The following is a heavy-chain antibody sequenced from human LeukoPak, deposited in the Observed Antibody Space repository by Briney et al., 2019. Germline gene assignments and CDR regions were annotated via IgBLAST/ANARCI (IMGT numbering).Heavy chain of an antibody. CDR1: GFTVSSNY. J-gene: IGHJ6*04. CDR3: ARDGRRASCPQCGMDV. Sequence: GGPLRLSCAASGFTVSSNYMSWVRQAPGKGLEWVSSISSSSYIYYADSVKGRFTISRDNAKNSLYLQMNSLRAEDTAVYYCARDGRRASCPQCGMDVWGKGTTVTVSS. D-gene: IGHD2-2*01. CDR2: ISSSSYI. V-gene: IGHV3-69-1*01.